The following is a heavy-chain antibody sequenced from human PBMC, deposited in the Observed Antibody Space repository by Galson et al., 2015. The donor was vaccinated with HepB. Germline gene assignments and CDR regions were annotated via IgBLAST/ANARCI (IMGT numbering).Heavy chain of an antibody. CDR3: ARDDDIAVAGRKDYYYYGMDV. CDR2: IGSSSSYI. CDR1: GFTFSSYA. J-gene: IGHJ6*02. Sequence: LRLSCAASGFTFSSYAMSWVRQAPGKGLEWVSSIGSSSSYIYYADSVKGRFTISRDNAKNSLYLQMNSLRAEDTAVYYCARDDDIAVAGRKDYYYYGMDVWGQGTTVTVSS. V-gene: IGHV3-21*01. D-gene: IGHD6-19*01.